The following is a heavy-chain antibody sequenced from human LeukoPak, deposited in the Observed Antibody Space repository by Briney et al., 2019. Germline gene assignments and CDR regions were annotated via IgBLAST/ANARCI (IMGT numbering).Heavy chain of an antibody. CDR2: IYPGDSDT. CDR1: GYSFTSYW. V-gene: IGHV5-51*01. CDR3: ASSGYSYGYYMDV. D-gene: IGHD5-18*01. J-gene: IGHJ6*03. Sequence: GEPLKISCKGSGYSFTSYWIGWVRQLPGKGLEWMGIIYPGDSDTRYSPSFQGQVTISADKSISTAYLQWSSLKASDTAMYYCASSGYSYGYYMDVWGKGTTVTVSS.